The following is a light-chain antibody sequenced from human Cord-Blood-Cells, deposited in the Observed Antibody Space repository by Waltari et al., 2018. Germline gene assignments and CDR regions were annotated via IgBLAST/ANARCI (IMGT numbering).Light chain of an antibody. V-gene: IGLV2-11*01. CDR2: DVS. CDR1: SSDVGGYNY. CDR3: CSYAGSYPWV. Sequence: QSALTQPRSVSGSPGQSVTISCTGTSSDVGGYNYVSWYQQHPGKAPKLMIYDVSKRPSGVPDRFPGSKSGNTASLTISGLQAEDEADYYCCSYAGSYPWVFGGGTKLTVL. J-gene: IGLJ3*02.